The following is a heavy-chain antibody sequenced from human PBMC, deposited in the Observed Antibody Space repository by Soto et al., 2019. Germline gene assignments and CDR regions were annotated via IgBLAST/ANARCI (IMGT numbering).Heavy chain of an antibody. CDR1: GGTFTKYT. Sequence: SVKVSCKASGGTFTKYTISWVRQAPGQGLEWMGGIIPVFHSPNYAQKFQGRVTMTRNTSIGTAYMELSSLRSEDTAVYYCARGISCGGDCYRDWGQGTPVTVSS. V-gene: IGHV1-69*05. D-gene: IGHD2-21*02. J-gene: IGHJ4*02. CDR3: ARGISCGGDCYRD. CDR2: IIPVFHSP.